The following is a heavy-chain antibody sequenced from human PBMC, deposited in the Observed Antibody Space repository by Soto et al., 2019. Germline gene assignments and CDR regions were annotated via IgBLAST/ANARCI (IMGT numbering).Heavy chain of an antibody. Sequence: ASVKVSCKASGYTFTSYDINWVRQATGQGLEWMGWMNPNSGNTGYAQKFQGRVTMTRNTSISTAYMELSSLRSEDTAVYYCAREDRVCSSTSCPREWFDPWGQGTLVTVSS. D-gene: IGHD2-2*01. V-gene: IGHV1-8*01. CDR1: GYTFTSYD. CDR3: AREDRVCSSTSCPREWFDP. CDR2: MNPNSGNT. J-gene: IGHJ5*02.